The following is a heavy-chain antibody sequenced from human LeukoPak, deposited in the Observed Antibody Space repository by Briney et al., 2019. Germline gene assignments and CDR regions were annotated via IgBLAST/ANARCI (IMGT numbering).Heavy chain of an antibody. D-gene: IGHD1-1*01. CDR1: GGSFSSYY. V-gene: IGHV4-34*01. Sequence: SETLSLTCAVYGGSFSSYYWSWIRQSPGKGLDWIAEINHRGDTNYNPSVKSRVTISVDSSKNQFSLKVTPLTAADTAVYYCARGPTISETGYFDYWGQGTLVTVSS. CDR3: ARGPTISETGYFDY. CDR2: INHRGDT. J-gene: IGHJ4*03.